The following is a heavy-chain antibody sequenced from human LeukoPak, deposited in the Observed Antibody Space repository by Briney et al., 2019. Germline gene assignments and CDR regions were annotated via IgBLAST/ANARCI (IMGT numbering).Heavy chain of an antibody. CDR1: GFTFRSHG. CDR3: ARQRGGSYYYYYYMDV. J-gene: IGHJ6*03. V-gene: IGHV3-30*02. Sequence: GGSLRLSCAASGFTFRSHGMHWVRQAPGKGLEWVTFIGYDGSNKYYADSVKGRFTISRDNSKNTLYLEMNSLRVEDTAVYYCARQRGGSYYYYYYMDVWGKGTTVTVSS. CDR2: IGYDGSNK.